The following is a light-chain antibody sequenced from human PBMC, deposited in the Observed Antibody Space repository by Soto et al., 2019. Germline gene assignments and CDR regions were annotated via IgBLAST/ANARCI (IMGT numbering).Light chain of an antibody. CDR3: SSYTSSSTLV. CDR2: EVS. CDR1: SSDVGGYNY. J-gene: IGLJ2*01. V-gene: IGLV2-14*01. Sequence: QSALTQPASVSGSPGQSITISCTGTSSDVGGYNYDSWYQQHPGKAPKLMIYEVSNRPSGVSNRFSGSKSGNTASLTISGLQAEDEADYYCSSYTSSSTLVFGGGTKVTVL.